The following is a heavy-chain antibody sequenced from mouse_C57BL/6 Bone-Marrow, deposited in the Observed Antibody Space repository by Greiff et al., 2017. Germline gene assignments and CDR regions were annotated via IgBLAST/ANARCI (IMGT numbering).Heavy chain of an antibody. D-gene: IGHD1-1*01. CDR1: GFTFSDYY. V-gene: IGHV5-12*01. J-gene: IGHJ4*01. CDR2: ISNGGGST. CDR3: ARRGTTVVAVDY. Sequence: EVKLVESGGGLVQPGGSLKLSCAASGFTFSDYYMYWVRQTPEKRLEWVAYISNGGGSTYYPDTVKGRFTISRDNAKNTLYLQMSRLKSEDTAMYCCARRGTTVVAVDYWGQGTSVTVSS.